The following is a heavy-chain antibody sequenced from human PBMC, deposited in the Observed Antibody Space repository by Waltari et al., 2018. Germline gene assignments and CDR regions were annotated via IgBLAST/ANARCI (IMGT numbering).Heavy chain of an antibody. J-gene: IGHJ6*03. CDR1: GGSISSYY. V-gene: IGHV4-59*01. CDR2: IYYSGST. D-gene: IGHD4-17*01. Sequence: QVQLQESGPGLVKPSETLSLTCTVSGGSISSYYWSWIRQPPGKGLEWIGYIYYSGSTNDNPSLKSRVPISVDTSKNQFSLNLSSVTAADTAVYYCARDVPDALDYGDYTYYYYYYMDVWGKGTTVTVSS. CDR3: ARDVPDALDYGDYTYYYYYYMDV.